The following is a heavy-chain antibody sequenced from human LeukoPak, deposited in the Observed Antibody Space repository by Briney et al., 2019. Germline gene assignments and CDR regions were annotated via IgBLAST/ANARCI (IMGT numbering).Heavy chain of an antibody. J-gene: IGHJ6*03. V-gene: IGHV1-2*02. D-gene: IGHD6-13*01. CDR2: INPNSGGA. Sequence: ASMKVSCKSSGFTFTDHYIHWVRQAPGQGLEWMGWINPNSGGAKYAQNFQGRVIMTTDTSISTAYMELTSLRSDDTAVYYCARSSPPTYYHFYYYMDVWGKGSTVTVSS. CDR1: GFTFTDHY. CDR3: ARSSPPTYYHFYYYMDV.